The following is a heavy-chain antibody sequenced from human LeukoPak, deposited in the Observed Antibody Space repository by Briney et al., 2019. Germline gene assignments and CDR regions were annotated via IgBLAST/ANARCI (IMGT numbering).Heavy chain of an antibody. Sequence: PSETLSLTCAVYGGSFSGYYWSWIRQPPGKGLEWIGEINHSGSTNYNPSLKSRVTISVDTSKNQFSPKLSSVTAADTAVYYCARGRRHYDILTGYYLDYWGQGTPVTVS. D-gene: IGHD3-9*01. CDR3: ARGRRHYDILTGYYLDY. CDR2: INHSGST. CDR1: GGSFSGYY. V-gene: IGHV4-34*01. J-gene: IGHJ4*02.